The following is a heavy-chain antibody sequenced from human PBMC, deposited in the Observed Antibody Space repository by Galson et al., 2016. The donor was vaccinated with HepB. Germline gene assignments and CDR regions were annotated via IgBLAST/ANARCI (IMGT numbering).Heavy chain of an antibody. CDR1: GFSFSLNA. J-gene: IGHJ4*02. CDR2: INGDGSST. CDR3: ARVAGGNQNFDS. Sequence: SLRLSCAASGFSFSLNAMSWVRQAPGKGLVWVSRINGDGSSTTYADSVKGRFTISRDNAENTLYLQMNSLRAEDSAVYYCARVAGGNQNFDSWGPGTLVTVSS. V-gene: IGHV3-74*01. D-gene: IGHD4-23*01.